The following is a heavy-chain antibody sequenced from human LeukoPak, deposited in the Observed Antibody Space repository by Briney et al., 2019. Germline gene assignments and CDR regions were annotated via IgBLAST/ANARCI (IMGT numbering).Heavy chain of an antibody. J-gene: IGHJ3*02. CDR2: IIPIFGTA. V-gene: IGHV1-69*06. CDR3: ARESRITMVRGVIIRGDAFDI. D-gene: IGHD3-10*01. Sequence: SVKVSCKASGGTFSSYAISWVRQAPGQGLEWMGGIIPIFGTANYAQKFQGRVTITADKSTSTAYMELSSLRSEDTAVYYCARESRITMVRGVIIRGDAFDIWGQGTMVTVSS. CDR1: GGTFSSYA.